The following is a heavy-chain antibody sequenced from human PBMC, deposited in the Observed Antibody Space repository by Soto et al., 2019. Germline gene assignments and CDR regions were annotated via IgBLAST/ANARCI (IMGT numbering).Heavy chain of an antibody. J-gene: IGHJ4*02. CDR1: GGTFSSYT. V-gene: IGHV1-69*02. D-gene: IGHD3-10*01. Sequence: QVQLVQSGAEVKKPGSSVKVSCTASGGTFSSYTISWVRQVPGQGLEWMGRIIPMLRMANFAQNFQGRVTMTADESTSTAYMELSSLRSRDTAVYYCATNYGSGSTQFDYWGQGTLVTVSS. CDR3: ATNYGSGSTQFDY. CDR2: IIPMLRMA.